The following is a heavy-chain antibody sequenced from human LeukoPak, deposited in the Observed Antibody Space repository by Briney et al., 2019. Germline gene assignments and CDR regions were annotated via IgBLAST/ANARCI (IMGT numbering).Heavy chain of an antibody. CDR1: AGSISGNYY. J-gene: IGHJ4*02. D-gene: IGHD2-15*01. Sequence: SETLSLTCTVTAGSISGNYYWNWIRQPAGKGLEWIGRIYTSGTTNYDPSLKTRVIISLDKSNSQFSLMLTSVTAADTAVYYCARGKQYSVDYWGQGILVTVSS. CDR2: IYTSGTT. CDR3: ARGKQYSVDY. V-gene: IGHV4-4*07.